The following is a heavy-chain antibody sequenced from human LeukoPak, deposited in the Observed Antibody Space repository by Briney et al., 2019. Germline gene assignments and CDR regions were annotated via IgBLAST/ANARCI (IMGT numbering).Heavy chain of an antibody. CDR3: ARHKGMVRGIRHWFDP. CDR2: INHSGST. D-gene: IGHD3-10*01. CDR1: GGSFSGYY. V-gene: IGHV4-34*01. Sequence: SETLSLTCAVYGGSFSGYYWSWIRQPPGKGLEWIGEINHSGSTNYNPSLKSRVTISVDTSKNQFSLKLSSVTAADTAVYYCARHKGMVRGIRHWFDPWGQGTLVTVSS. J-gene: IGHJ5*02.